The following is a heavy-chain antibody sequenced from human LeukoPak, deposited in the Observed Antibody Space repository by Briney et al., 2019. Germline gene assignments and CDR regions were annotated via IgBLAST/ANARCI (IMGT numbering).Heavy chain of an antibody. CDR3: ARGLYYYDSSGYYFDY. CDR1: GGSVSSGSYY. Sequence: SETLSLTCTVSGGSVSSGSYYWSWIRQPPGTGLEWIGYIYYSGSTNYNPSLKSRVTISVDTSKNQFSLKLSSVTAADTAVYYCARGLYYYDSSGYYFDYWGQGTLVTVSS. CDR2: IYYSGST. J-gene: IGHJ4*02. D-gene: IGHD3-22*01. V-gene: IGHV4-61*01.